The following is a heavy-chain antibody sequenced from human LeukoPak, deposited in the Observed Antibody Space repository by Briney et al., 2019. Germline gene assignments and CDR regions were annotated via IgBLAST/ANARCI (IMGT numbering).Heavy chain of an antibody. Sequence: SVKVSCKASGGTFSSYAISWVRQAPGQGLEWMGGIIPIFGTANYAQKFQGRVTITTDESTSTAYMELSSLRSEDTAVYYCAKSVRDSESSPPDYWGQGTLVTVSS. D-gene: IGHD1-26*01. V-gene: IGHV1-69*05. CDR3: AKSVRDSESSPPDY. CDR2: IIPIFGTA. CDR1: GGTFSSYA. J-gene: IGHJ4*02.